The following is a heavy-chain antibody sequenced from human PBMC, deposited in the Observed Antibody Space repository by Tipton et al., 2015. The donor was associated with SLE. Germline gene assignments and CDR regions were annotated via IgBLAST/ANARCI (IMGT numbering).Heavy chain of an antibody. CDR1: GGPISGHY. Sequence: PGLVKPSETLSLTCTVSGGPISGHYWSWIRQPPGKGLEWIGRIYTSGSTNYNPSLKSRVTMSIDTSKNQFSLKLTSVTAADSAVYYCARDGIPSGYYYGNYYGMDVWGQGTTVTVSS. D-gene: IGHD1-26*01. V-gene: IGHV4-4*07. CDR2: IYTSGST. J-gene: IGHJ6*02. CDR3: ARDGIPSGYYYGNYYGMDV.